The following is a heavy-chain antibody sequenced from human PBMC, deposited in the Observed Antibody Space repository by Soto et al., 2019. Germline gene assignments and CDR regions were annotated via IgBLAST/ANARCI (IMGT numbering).Heavy chain of an antibody. V-gene: IGHV4-31*03. CDR2: IYYSGST. CDR1: GGSVSSGGYY. D-gene: IGHD4-17*01. Sequence: QVQLQESGPGLVKPSQTLSLTYTVSGGSVSSGGYYWSWIRQHPGKGLEWIGYIYYSGSTYYNPSLKSRVTISVDTSKNQFSLKLSSVTAADTAVYYCARSGYGDNYFDYWGQGTLVTVSS. J-gene: IGHJ4*02. CDR3: ARSGYGDNYFDY.